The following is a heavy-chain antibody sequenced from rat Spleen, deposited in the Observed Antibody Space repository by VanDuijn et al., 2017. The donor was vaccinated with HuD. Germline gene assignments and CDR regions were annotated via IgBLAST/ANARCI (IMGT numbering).Heavy chain of an antibody. V-gene: IGHV3-1*01. CDR2: ISYSGST. Sequence: EVQLQESGPGLVKPSQSLSLTCSVTGYSITSSYRWNWIRKFPGNKMEWIGHISYSGSTSYNPSLKSRISITRDTSKNQFFLQLNSVTTEDTATYYCARCRAGWYFDFWGPGTMVTVSS. CDR3: ARCRAGWYFDF. J-gene: IGHJ1*01. CDR1: GYSITSSY.